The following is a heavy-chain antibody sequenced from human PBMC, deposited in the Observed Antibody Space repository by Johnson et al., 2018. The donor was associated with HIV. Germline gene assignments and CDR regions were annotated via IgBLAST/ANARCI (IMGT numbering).Heavy chain of an antibody. CDR2: VNWNGGST. J-gene: IGHJ3*02. Sequence: EVQLVESGGGVVRPGGSMRVSCEGSGFSFHDYGMSWVRQAPGKGLEWVSGVNWNGGSTGYADSVKGRFSISRDNVKNSLYLQINSLRAEDTALYYCARDPSTQDSRLTGDFGAFDIWGQGTRVIVSS. CDR3: ARDPSTQDSRLTGDFGAFDI. V-gene: IGHV3-20*04. CDR1: GFSFHDYG. D-gene: IGHD7-27*01.